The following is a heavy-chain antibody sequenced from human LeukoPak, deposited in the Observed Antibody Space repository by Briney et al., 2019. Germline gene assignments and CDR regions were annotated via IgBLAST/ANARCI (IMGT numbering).Heavy chain of an antibody. CDR1: GGSISSSSYY. V-gene: IGHV4-39*01. CDR3: ARSVAANGSY. Sequence: ASETLSLTCTVPGGSISSSSYYWGWIRQPPGKGLEWIGSIYYSGSTYYNPSLKSRVTISVDTSKNQFSLKLSSVTAADTAVYYCARSVAANGSYWGQGTLVTVSS. CDR2: IYYSGST. D-gene: IGHD2-15*01. J-gene: IGHJ4*02.